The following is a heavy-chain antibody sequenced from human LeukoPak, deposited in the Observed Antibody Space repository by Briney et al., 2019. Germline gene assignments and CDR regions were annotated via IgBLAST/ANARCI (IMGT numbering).Heavy chain of an antibody. CDR3: ARTPRNGHIES. D-gene: IGHD5-24*01. CDR1: GGTFSSYA. Sequence: GASVKVSCKASGGTFSSYAISWVRQAPGQGLEWMGGIIPIFGTANYAQKFQGRVTMTRNTSISTAYMDLSSLRSEDTAVYYCARTPRNGHIESWGQGTLVTVSS. V-gene: IGHV1-69*05. CDR2: IIPIFGTA. J-gene: IGHJ5*01.